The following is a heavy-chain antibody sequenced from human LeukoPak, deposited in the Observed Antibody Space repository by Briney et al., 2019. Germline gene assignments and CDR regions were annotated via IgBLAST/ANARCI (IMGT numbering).Heavy chain of an antibody. CDR3: ARRVVPAANYWYFDL. CDR2: IYYSGST. J-gene: IGHJ2*01. D-gene: IGHD2-2*01. CDR1: GGSISSSTYY. V-gene: IGHV4-39*07. Sequence: SETLSLTCTVSGGSISSSTYYWGWIRQPPGKGLEWIGSIYYSGSTYYNPSLKSRVTISVDTSKNQFSLKLSSVTAADTAVYYCARRVVPAANYWYFDLWGRGTLVTVSS.